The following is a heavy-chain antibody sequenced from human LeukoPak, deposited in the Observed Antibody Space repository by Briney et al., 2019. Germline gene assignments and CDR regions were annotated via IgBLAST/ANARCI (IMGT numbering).Heavy chain of an antibody. CDR2: IKSNTDCGTS. V-gene: IGHV3-15*01. J-gene: IGHJ4*02. D-gene: IGHD2-21*01. CDR1: GFTFSNAW. CDR3: TTGVFHGLY. Sequence: PGGSLRLSCAASGFTFSNAWLSGVRPAPGKGLEWVSIIKSNTDCGTSNYAAPVKGRLTISKDDSKNPLYLQMNSLNTENTAVYYCTTGVFHGLYWGQGTLVTVSS.